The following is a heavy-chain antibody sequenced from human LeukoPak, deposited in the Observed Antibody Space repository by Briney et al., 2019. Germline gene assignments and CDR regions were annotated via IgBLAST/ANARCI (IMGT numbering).Heavy chain of an antibody. CDR3: AREPRNYDFWSGYSNPFDY. CDR2: ISYDGSNK. CDR1: GFTFSSYA. Sequence: GGSLRLSCAASGFTFSSYAMHWVRQAPGKGLEWVAVISYDGSNKYYADSVKGRFTISRDNAKNSLYLQMNSLRAEDTAVYYCAREPRNYDFWSGYSNPFDYWGQGTLVTVSS. V-gene: IGHV3-30-3*01. D-gene: IGHD3-3*01. J-gene: IGHJ4*02.